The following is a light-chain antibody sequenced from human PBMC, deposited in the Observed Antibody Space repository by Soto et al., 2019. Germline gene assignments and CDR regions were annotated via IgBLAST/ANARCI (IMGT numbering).Light chain of an antibody. CDR2: GAS. J-gene: IGKJ5*01. CDR3: QQYGSSTLT. CDR1: QSVSSSY. Sequence: EIVLTQSPGTLSLSPGERATLSCRASQSVSSSYLAWYQQKPGQAPRLLIYGASSTATGIPDRFSGSGSGTDFTLTISRLEPEDFAVYYCQQYGSSTLTFGKGTRLEIK. V-gene: IGKV3-20*01.